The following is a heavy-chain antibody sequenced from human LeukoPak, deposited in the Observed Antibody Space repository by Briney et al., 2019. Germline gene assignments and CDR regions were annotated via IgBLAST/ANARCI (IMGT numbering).Heavy chain of an antibody. J-gene: IGHJ4*02. CDR2: MNPNSGNT. D-gene: IGHD3-10*01. CDR1: GYTFTSYD. Sequence: GASVKVSCKASGYTFTSYDINWVRQATGQGLEWMGWMNPNSGNTGYAQKFQGRVTMTRNTSISTAYMELSSLRSEDTAVYYCARKGITMVQGVLNYWGQGTLVTVSS. V-gene: IGHV1-8*01. CDR3: ARKGITMVQGVLNY.